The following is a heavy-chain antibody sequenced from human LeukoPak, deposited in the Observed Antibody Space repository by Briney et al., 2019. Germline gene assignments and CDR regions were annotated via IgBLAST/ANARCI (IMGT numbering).Heavy chain of an antibody. D-gene: IGHD4-17*01. V-gene: IGHV3-13*01. CDR2: IGTAGDT. J-gene: IGHJ4*02. CDR3: ARPPYGDYEFDYFDY. Sequence: PGGSLGLSCAASGFTFSSYDMHWVRQATGKGLEWVSAIGTAGDTYYPGSVKGRFTISRENAKNSLYLQMNSLRAGDTAVYYCARPPYGDYEFDYFDYWGQGTLVTVSS. CDR1: GFTFSSYD.